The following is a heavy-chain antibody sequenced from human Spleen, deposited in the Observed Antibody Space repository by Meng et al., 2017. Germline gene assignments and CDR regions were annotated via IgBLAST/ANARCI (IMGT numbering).Heavy chain of an antibody. CDR1: EYRFTSYW. Sequence: GESLKISCQASEYRFTSYWIAWVRQMPGKGLEWMGMIYSGDGDTRYSPTFQDQVTMTVDTAFSTAYLQWSSLKVSDSGIYYCARRARGYCTGGSCNYFDFWGQGTLVTVSS. V-gene: IGHV5-51*01. CDR2: IYSGDGDT. D-gene: IGHD2-15*01. J-gene: IGHJ4*02. CDR3: ARRARGYCTGGSCNYFDF.